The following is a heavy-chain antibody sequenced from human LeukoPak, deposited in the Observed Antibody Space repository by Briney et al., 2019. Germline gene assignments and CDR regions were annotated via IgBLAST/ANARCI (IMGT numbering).Heavy chain of an antibody. CDR2: VHYSGTA. J-gene: IGHJ4*02. V-gene: IGHV4-59*01. CDR3: ARGYGDFRVEGRYFHS. CDR1: DGSITNYD. D-gene: IGHD4-17*01. Sequence: PSETLSLTCAVSDGSITNYDWSWVRQPPGKGLEFIGHVHYSGTANYNPSLRSRVTISIDTSKKHFFLKLKSVTAADTAVYYCARGYGDFRVEGRYFHSWGQGTLVTVSS.